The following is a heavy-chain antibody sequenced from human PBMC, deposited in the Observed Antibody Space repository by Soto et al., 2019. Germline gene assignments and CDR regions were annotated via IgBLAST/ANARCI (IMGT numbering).Heavy chain of an antibody. CDR1: GYTFTSYY. J-gene: IGHJ6*02. CDR2: INPSGGST. D-gene: IGHD3-22*01. Sequence: ASVKVSCKASGYTFTSYYMHWVRQAPGQGLEWMGIINPSGGSTSYAQKFQGRVTMTRDTSTSTVYMELSSLRSEDTAVYYCATPNYYDSSGYYSYYYYGMDVWGQGPKVTVSS. CDR3: ATPNYYDSSGYYSYYYYGMDV. V-gene: IGHV1-46*01.